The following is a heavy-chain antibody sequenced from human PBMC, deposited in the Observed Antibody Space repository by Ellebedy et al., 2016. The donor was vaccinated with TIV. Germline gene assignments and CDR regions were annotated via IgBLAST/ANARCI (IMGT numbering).Heavy chain of an antibody. D-gene: IGHD3-22*01. Sequence: AASVKVSCKASGYTFTSFALNWVRRAPGQGLEWMGWINTNSGIPTYARGFTGRFVFSLDNSVSTAYLQIRSLKADDTAVYYCASRGDDSSGYYQGYYYMDVWGEGTTVTVSS. CDR3: ASRGDDSSGYYQGYYYMDV. V-gene: IGHV7-4-1*02. J-gene: IGHJ6*03. CDR1: GYTFTSFA. CDR2: INTNSGIP.